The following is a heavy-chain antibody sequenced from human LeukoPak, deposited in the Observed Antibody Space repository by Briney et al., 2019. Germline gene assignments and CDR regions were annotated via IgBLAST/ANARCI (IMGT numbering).Heavy chain of an antibody. CDR1: GYTFTNYD. J-gene: IGHJ4*02. CDR2: INPNSGNR. CDR3: ASVPTYFYRVWGISETQEFDY. V-gene: IGHV1-8*01. Sequence: SVTVSCMASGYTFTNYDINWVRQATAQALEWVGWINPNSGNRGYEHSFQGRVTITMNTSVKTVYMELITLTSEDTAVYYCASVPTYFYRVWGISETQEFDYWGQGTLVTVSS. D-gene: IGHD3-16*01.